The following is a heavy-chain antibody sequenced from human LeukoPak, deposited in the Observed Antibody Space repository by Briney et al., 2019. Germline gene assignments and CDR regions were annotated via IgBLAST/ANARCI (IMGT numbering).Heavy chain of an antibody. D-gene: IGHD4-17*01. CDR2: ISAYNGNT. V-gene: IGHV1-18*01. CDR1: GYTLTELS. Sequence: ASVKVSCKVSGYTLTELSMHWVRQAPGQGLEWMGWISAYNGNTNYAQKLQGRVTMTTDTSTSTAYMELRSLRSDDTAVYYCARVPARPRTVTTSNWFDPWGQGTLVTVSS. J-gene: IGHJ5*02. CDR3: ARVPARPRTVTTSNWFDP.